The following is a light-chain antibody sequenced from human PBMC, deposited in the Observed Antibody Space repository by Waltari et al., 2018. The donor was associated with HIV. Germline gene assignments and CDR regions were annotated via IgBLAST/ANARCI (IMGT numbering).Light chain of an antibody. Sequence: QSVLPQPPSVSGAPGPRVTISCTVGSSNIGADYDVHWYQQIPGTAPKLLISGNKNRPSGVPYRFAASKSGTSASRAITGLQAEDEADYCCQSYDRSLSASVVFGGGTKLTV. V-gene: IGLV1-40*01. CDR1: SSNIGADYD. CDR3: QSYDRSLSASVV. CDR2: GNK. J-gene: IGLJ2*01.